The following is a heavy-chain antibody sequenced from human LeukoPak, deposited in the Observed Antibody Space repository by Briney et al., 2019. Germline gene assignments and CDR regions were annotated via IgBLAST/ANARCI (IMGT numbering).Heavy chain of an antibody. CDR3: ASGYCSSTSCDYYGMDV. CDR2: INQDGSEK. CDR1: GLTFRSFW. Sequence: GGSLRLSCAVSGLTFRSFWMSWVRQAPGKGLEWVANINQDGSEKYYVDSVKGRFTISRDNAKNSLYLQMNSLRAEDTAVYYCASGYCSSTSCDYYGMDVWGQGTTVTVSS. V-gene: IGHV3-7*01. J-gene: IGHJ6*02. D-gene: IGHD2-2*01.